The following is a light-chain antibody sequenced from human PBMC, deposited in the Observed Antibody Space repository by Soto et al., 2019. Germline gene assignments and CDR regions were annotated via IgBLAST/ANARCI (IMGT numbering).Light chain of an antibody. CDR3: QQRSNWPIT. J-gene: IGKJ5*01. V-gene: IGKV3-11*01. CDR2: DAS. Sequence: EIVLTQSPATLSLSPGERATLSCRASQSVSSYLAWYQQKPGQAPGLLIYDASNRATGIPARFSGSGTGTDFTLTISSLEPEDFAVYYCQQRSNWPITCGQGTRLEIK. CDR1: QSVSSY.